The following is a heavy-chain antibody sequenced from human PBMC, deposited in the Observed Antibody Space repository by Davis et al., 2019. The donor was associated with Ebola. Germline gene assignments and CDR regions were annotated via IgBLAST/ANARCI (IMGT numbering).Heavy chain of an antibody. CDR3: ARGHGLQSSHWYFDL. CDR2: ISAYKGNT. D-gene: IGHD5-24*01. Sequence: ASVTVSCKASGYTFTNYGVTWVRQAPGQGLEWMGWISAYKGNTNYAQKVQDRLTMTTDISTNTASMELRSLRPEDTAVYYCARGHGLQSSHWYFDLWGRGTLVTVSS. V-gene: IGHV1-18*01. J-gene: IGHJ2*01. CDR1: GYTFTNYG.